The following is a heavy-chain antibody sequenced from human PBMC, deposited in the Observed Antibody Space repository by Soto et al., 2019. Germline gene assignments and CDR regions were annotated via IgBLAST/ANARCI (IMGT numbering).Heavy chain of an antibody. Sequence: PGGSRRRSCEASGFTFSWFDMHWVRQPTGKGLEWVSTIGTAGDTYYAVSVKGRFTISRDNAKNSLSLQMNSLRAGDTAVYFCARGQEVGAHFFDSWGQGTQVTVSS. CDR1: GFTFSWFD. J-gene: IGHJ4*02. D-gene: IGHD2-15*01. CDR3: ARGQEVGAHFFDS. V-gene: IGHV3-13*01. CDR2: IGTAGDT.